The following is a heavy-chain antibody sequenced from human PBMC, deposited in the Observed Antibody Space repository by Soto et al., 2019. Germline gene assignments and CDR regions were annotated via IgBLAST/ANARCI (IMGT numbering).Heavy chain of an antibody. Sequence: ASVKVSCKASGYSFTTNGITWVRPAPGKGLEWMGWISAYNGNIKYDQKFQGRVSMTTDTSTSTAYMERRSMSSDDTAVYFCAKDPITAACYNWFDPWGQGTLVTVS. CDR2: ISAYNGNI. J-gene: IGHJ5*02. V-gene: IGHV1-18*04. D-gene: IGHD6-13*01. CDR3: AKDPITAACYNWFDP. CDR1: GYSFTTNG.